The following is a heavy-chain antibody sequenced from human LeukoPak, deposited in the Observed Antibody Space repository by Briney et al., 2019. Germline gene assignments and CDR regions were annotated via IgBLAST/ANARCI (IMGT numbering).Heavy chain of an antibody. CDR3: ARERVIPPAGFGY. CDR2: IYYSGST. V-gene: IGHV4-31*03. Sequence: SETLSLTCTVSGGSISSGGYYWSWIRQHPGKGLEWIGYIYYSGSTYYNPSLKSRVTISVDTSKNQFSLKLSSVTAADTAVYYCARERVIPPAGFGYWGQGTLVTVSS. D-gene: IGHD2-21*01. CDR1: GGSISSGGYY. J-gene: IGHJ4*02.